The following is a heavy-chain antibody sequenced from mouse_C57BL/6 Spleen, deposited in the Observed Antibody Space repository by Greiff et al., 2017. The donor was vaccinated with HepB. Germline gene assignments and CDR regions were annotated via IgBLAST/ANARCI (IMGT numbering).Heavy chain of an antibody. J-gene: IGHJ2*01. CDR1: GYTFTSYW. V-gene: IGHV1-64*01. CDR3: ARDYYGSRRGYFDY. Sequence: QVQLKQPGAELVKPGASVKLSCKASGYTFTSYWMHWVKQRPGQGLEWIGMIHPNSGSTNYNEKFKSKATLTVDKSSSTAYMQLSSLTSEDSAVYYCARDYYGSRRGYFDYWGQGTTLTVSS. CDR2: IHPNSGST. D-gene: IGHD1-1*01.